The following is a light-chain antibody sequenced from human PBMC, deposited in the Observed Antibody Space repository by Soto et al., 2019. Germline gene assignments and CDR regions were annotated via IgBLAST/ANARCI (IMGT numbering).Light chain of an antibody. CDR3: HQYNNYPFT. CDR1: QSISSY. J-gene: IGKJ3*01. Sequence: DIQMTQSPSSLSASVGYRVTITCRASQSISSYLNWYQQKPGKAPKLLIYAASSLQSGVPSRFSGSGSGTEFTRTISSLQPDDFATYYCHQYNNYPFTFGPGTKVDIK. V-gene: IGKV1-39*01. CDR2: AAS.